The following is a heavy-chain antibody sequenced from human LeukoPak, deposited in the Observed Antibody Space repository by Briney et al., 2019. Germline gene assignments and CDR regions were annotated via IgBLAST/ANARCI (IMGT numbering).Heavy chain of an antibody. CDR2: IYYSGST. V-gene: IGHV4-39*07. Sequence: SETLSLTCSVSGGFISSSSYYWGWIRQPPGKGLEWIGSIYYSGSTYYNPSLKSRVTISVDTSKNQFSLKLSSVTAADTAVYYCARCDKYYDILTGSSYYFDYWGQGILVTVSS. CDR1: GGFISSSSYY. J-gene: IGHJ4*02. CDR3: ARCDKYYDILTGSSYYFDY. D-gene: IGHD3-9*01.